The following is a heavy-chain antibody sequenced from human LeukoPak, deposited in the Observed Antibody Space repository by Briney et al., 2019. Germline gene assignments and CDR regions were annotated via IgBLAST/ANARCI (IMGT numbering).Heavy chain of an antibody. CDR2: ISAYYGNT. CDR1: GYTFTSYG. J-gene: IGHJ5*02. CDR3: ASENRGIAVAGTLNP. V-gene: IGHV1-18*01. D-gene: IGHD6-19*01. Sequence: GASVKVSCKASGYTFTSYGISWVRQAPGQGREWMGWISAYYGNTNYAQKLQGRVTMTTDTSTSTAYMELRSLRSDDTAVYYCASENRGIAVAGTLNPWGQGTLVTVSS.